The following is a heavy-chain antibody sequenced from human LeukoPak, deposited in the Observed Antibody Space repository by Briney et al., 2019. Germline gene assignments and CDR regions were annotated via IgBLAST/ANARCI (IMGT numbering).Heavy chain of an antibody. Sequence: GGSLRLSCAASGFTFSSYSMNWVRQAPGKGLEWVSAISGSGGSTYYADSVKGRFTISRDNSKNTLYLQMNSLRAEDTAVYYCAKDLTDIVVVPAGMVEWWGQGTLVTVSS. CDR1: GFTFSSYS. J-gene: IGHJ4*02. V-gene: IGHV3-23*01. CDR2: ISGSGGST. CDR3: AKDLTDIVVVPAGMVEW. D-gene: IGHD2-2*01.